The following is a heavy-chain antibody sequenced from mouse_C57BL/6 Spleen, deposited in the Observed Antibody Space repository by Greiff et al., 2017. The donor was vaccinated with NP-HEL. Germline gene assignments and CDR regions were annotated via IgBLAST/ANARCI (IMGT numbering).Heavy chain of an antibody. Sequence: EVKLVESGGGLVQPKGSLKLSCAASGFSFNTYAMNWVRQAPGKGLEWVARISSKSNNYATYYADSVKDRFTISRDDSESMLYLQMNNLKTEDTAMYYSVRHRCYGFYAMDYWGQGTSVTVSS. CDR3: VRHRCYGFYAMDY. D-gene: IGHD1-2*01. J-gene: IGHJ4*01. CDR1: GFSFNTYA. V-gene: IGHV10-1*01. CDR2: ISSKSNNYAT.